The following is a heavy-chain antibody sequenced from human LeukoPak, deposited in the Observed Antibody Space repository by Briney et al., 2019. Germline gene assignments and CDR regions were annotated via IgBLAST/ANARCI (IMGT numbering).Heavy chain of an antibody. J-gene: IGHJ3*02. CDR1: GYTFTGYY. D-gene: IGHD3-22*01. CDR3: ARGRYDSSGYQRAFDI. Sequence: ASVKVSCKASGYTFTGYYMHWVRHAPGQGLEWMGRINPNSGGTNYAQKFQGRVTMTRDTSISTAYMELSRLRSDDTAVYYCARGRYDSSGYQRAFDIWGQGTMVTVSS. V-gene: IGHV1-2*06. CDR2: INPNSGGT.